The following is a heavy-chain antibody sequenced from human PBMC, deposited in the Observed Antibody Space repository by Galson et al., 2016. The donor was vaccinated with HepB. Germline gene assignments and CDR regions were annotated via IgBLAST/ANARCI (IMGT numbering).Heavy chain of an antibody. V-gene: IGHV1-69*13. CDR2: IIPFLSAT. CDR3: ARGYCGGNCYAFDI. CDR1: GGTFHVFG. J-gene: IGHJ3*02. D-gene: IGHD2-21*02. Sequence: SVKVSCKASGGTFHVFGINWVRLTPGQGLEWVGGIIPFLSATNYAQKFQGRVKITSEASTNTAYMELSSLRSEDTAVDYCARGYCGGNCYAFDIGGQGTMVTDSS.